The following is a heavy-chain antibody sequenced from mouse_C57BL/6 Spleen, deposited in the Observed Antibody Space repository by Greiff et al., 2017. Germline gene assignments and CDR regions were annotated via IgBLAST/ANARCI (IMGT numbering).Heavy chain of an antibody. J-gene: IGHJ2*01. D-gene: IGHD1-1*02. Sequence: QVQLQQPGAELVRPGSSVKLSCKASGYTFTSYWMDWVKQRPGQGLEWIGNIYPSDSETPYNQKFKDKATWTVDKSSSTAYMQLSSLTSEDSAVYYCARGGWCLDYWGQGTTLTVAS. V-gene: IGHV1-61*01. CDR2: IYPSDSET. CDR1: GYTFTSYW. CDR3: ARGGWCLDY.